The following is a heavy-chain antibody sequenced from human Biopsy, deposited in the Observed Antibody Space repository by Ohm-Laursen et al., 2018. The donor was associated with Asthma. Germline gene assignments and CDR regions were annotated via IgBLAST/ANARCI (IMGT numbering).Heavy chain of an antibody. D-gene: IGHD4-23*01. Sequence: SLRLSCAASGFSFNSYDMHWVRQAPGKGLEYVSGISNNGGRTNYGDSVKGRFTISRDNSKSTLYLQMNSLRDEDTAVYYCARDYGGNSGYYYGMDVWGQGTTVTVSS. J-gene: IGHJ6*02. CDR2: ISNNGGRT. CDR1: GFSFNSYD. V-gene: IGHV3-64*04. CDR3: ARDYGGNSGYYYGMDV.